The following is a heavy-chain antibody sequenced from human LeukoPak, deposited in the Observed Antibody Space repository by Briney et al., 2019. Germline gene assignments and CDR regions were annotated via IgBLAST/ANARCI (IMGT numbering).Heavy chain of an antibody. CDR3: AIRTGTYPYYFDY. J-gene: IGHJ4*02. Sequence: ASVKVSCKASGYTFTSFGLSWVRQAPGQGPEWMGWISTYNGNTNYAQKLQGRVTMTRDTSTSTAYMELRSLRSDDMAVYYCAIRTGTYPYYFDYWGQGTLVTVSS. D-gene: IGHD1-26*01. V-gene: IGHV1-18*03. CDR2: ISTYNGNT. CDR1: GYTFTSFG.